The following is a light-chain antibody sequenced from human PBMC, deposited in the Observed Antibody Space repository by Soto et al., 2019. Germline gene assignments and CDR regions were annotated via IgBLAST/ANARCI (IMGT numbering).Light chain of an antibody. CDR2: GAS. CDR1: QSVSSGY. V-gene: IGKV3-20*01. Sequence: EIVLTQSPGTLSLSPGERATLSCRASQSVSSGYLVWYQQKPGQAPRLLIYGASSRATDIPDRFSGSGSGTDFTLTISRLEPEDFAVYYCHQYGTSPWTFGQGTKVEIK. J-gene: IGKJ1*01. CDR3: HQYGTSPWT.